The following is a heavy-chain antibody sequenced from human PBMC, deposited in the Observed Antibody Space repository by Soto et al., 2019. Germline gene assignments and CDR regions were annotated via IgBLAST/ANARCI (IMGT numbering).Heavy chain of an antibody. Sequence: GLSLILSCAASGLTFSSFGMHWVRQAPGKGLEWVAVISYDGSNKYYADSVKGRLTISRDNSKNTLYLQMNSLRAEDTAVYYCARDGRDYVWGSYRYTEAPLANWFDPWGQGTLVTVSS. CDR1: GLTFSSFG. CDR2: ISYDGSNK. J-gene: IGHJ5*02. CDR3: ARDGRDYVWGSYRYTEAPLANWFDP. D-gene: IGHD3-16*02. V-gene: IGHV3-30*03.